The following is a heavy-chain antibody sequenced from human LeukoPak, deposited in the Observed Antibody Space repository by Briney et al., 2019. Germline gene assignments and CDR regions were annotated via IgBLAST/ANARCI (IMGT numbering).Heavy chain of an antibody. CDR3: ARGVVVVAATHVFDP. CDR1: GYTFTSYD. V-gene: IGHV1-8*01. J-gene: IGHJ5*02. CDR2: MNPNSGNT. D-gene: IGHD2-15*01. Sequence: GASVKVSCXASGYTFTSYDINWVRQATGQGLVWMGWMNPNSGNTGYAQKFQGRVTMTRNTSISTAYMELSSLRSEDTAVYYCARGVVVVAATHVFDPWGQGTLVTVSS.